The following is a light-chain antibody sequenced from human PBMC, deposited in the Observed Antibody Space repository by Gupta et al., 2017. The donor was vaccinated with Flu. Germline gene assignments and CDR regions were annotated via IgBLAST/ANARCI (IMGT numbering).Light chain of an antibody. V-gene: IGKV3-15*01. CDR3: QQYYNWPPYT. CDR1: QSVSSD. Sequence: ERAPLSCRASQSVSSDLAWYQQKPGQAPRLLIYGASTRATGIPARFSGSGSGTEFTLTITSLQSEDFAVYYCQQYYNWPPYTFGQGTKLEIK. CDR2: GAS. J-gene: IGKJ2*01.